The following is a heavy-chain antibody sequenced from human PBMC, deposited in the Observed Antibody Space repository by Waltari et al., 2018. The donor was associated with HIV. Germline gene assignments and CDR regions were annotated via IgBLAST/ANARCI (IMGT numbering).Heavy chain of an antibody. V-gene: IGHV4-39*01. Sequence: QVQLQESGPGLVKPSETLSLTCTVSSGPISSSRSYWGWIRQPPGRGLEWIGNIYDSGSTYSNTSLKSRVTISVDTSKNQFSLKLSSVTAADTAVYYCANLPFVYFDYWGQGTLVTVSS. CDR3: ANLPFVYFDY. CDR2: IYDSGST. CDR1: SGPISSSRSY. J-gene: IGHJ4*02.